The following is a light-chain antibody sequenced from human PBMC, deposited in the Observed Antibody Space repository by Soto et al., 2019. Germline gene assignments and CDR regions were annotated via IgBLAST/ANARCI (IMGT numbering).Light chain of an antibody. CDR1: QSVSSDY. V-gene: IGKV3-20*01. CDR3: QQYGSSPLT. J-gene: IGKJ4*01. CDR2: RAS. Sequence: EIVLTQSPGTLSLSPGERATLSCRASQSVSSDYLAWYQQKPGQTPKVLIYRASSSATGIPDKFSGSGSGTDFTLTSSRLEPEDFAVYYCQQYGSSPLTFGGGTNVEIK.